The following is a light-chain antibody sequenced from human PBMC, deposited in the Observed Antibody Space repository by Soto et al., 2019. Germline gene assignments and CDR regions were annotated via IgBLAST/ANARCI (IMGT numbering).Light chain of an antibody. J-gene: IGKJ1*01. Sequence: DLQMTQSPSSLSASVGDRVTITCRASQAISNYLAWYQQKPGKVPKLLIYAASMLQSGVPSRFSGSVSGTDFTLTIRSLQPEDVATYYCQKYDSAPRTFGQGTKVDIK. CDR1: QAISNY. V-gene: IGKV1-27*01. CDR3: QKYDSAPRT. CDR2: AAS.